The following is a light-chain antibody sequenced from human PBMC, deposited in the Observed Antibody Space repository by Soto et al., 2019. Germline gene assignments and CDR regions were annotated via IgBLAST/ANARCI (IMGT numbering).Light chain of an antibody. CDR3: QQFNNNPFT. Sequence: AIQLTQSPSSLSASVGDRVTITCRASQGISSALAWYQQKTGKAPKLLIYDASSLQSGVPSRFSGSGSGTDFTLTISSLQPEDFATYYCQQFNNNPFTFRPGTRLVIK. CDR2: DAS. J-gene: IGKJ5*01. CDR1: QGISSA. V-gene: IGKV1D-13*01.